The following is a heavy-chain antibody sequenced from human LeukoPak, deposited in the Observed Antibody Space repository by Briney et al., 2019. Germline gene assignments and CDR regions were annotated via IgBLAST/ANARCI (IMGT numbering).Heavy chain of an antibody. CDR2: RNPNSGNT. Sequence: ASVKVCCKASGYTFTSYAINWVRQATGQGLEWMGWRNPNSGNTGYAQKFQGRVTMTRNTSISTAYMELSSLRSEDTAVYYCARAYDFWSGSYGMDAWGQGTTVTVPS. J-gene: IGHJ6*02. CDR3: ARAYDFWSGSYGMDA. V-gene: IGHV1-8*01. D-gene: IGHD3-3*01. CDR1: GYTFTSYA.